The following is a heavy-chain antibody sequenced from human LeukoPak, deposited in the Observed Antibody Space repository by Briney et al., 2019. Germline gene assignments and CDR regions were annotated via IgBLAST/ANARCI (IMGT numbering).Heavy chain of an antibody. CDR2: IIPILGIA. CDR3: ARDINYGDYAFDY. Sequence: SVKVSCKASGGTFSSYTISWVRQAPGQGLEWMGRIIPILGIANYAQKFQGRVTITADKSTSTAYMELSSLRSEDTAVYYCARDINYGDYAFDYWGQGTLVTVSS. J-gene: IGHJ4*02. D-gene: IGHD4-17*01. V-gene: IGHV1-69*04. CDR1: GGTFSSYT.